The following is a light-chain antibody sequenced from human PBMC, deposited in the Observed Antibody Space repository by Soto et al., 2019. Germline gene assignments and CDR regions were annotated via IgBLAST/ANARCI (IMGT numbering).Light chain of an antibody. Sequence: EVVMTQSPATLSVSPGDRVTLSCRASQSVGTNLVWYQQKLGQAPRVLIYGASTRATGIPARFSGSGSGTDFTLTISRLEPEDFEVYYCQQYGSSPWTFGQGTKVDIK. CDR2: GAS. J-gene: IGKJ1*01. CDR3: QQYGSSPWT. V-gene: IGKV3-15*01. CDR1: QSVGTN.